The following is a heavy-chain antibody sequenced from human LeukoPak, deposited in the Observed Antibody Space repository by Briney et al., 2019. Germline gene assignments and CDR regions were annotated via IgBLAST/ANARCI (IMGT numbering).Heavy chain of an antibody. Sequence: SVKVSCKASRGTFSSYAISWVRQAPGQGLEWMGGIIPIFGTANYAQKFQGRVTITADESTSTAYMELSSLGSEDTAVYYCARGGGPYQLLYWFDPWGQGTLVTVSS. CDR3: ARGGGPYQLLYWFDP. V-gene: IGHV1-69*13. CDR2: IIPIFGTA. CDR1: RGTFSSYA. J-gene: IGHJ5*02. D-gene: IGHD2-2*01.